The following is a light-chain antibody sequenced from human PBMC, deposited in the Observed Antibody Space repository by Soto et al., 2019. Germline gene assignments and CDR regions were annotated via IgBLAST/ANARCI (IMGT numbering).Light chain of an antibody. CDR2: DAS. CDR1: QSVSSSY. V-gene: IGKV3-20*01. J-gene: IGKJ4*01. Sequence: EIVLTQSPGTLSLSPGERATLSCRASQSVSSSYLAWYQQKPGQAPRLLIYDASSRATGIPDRFSGSGSGTDFTLTISRLEPEDFGVYYCQQYGYSFTFGGGTKVDIK. CDR3: QQYGYSFT.